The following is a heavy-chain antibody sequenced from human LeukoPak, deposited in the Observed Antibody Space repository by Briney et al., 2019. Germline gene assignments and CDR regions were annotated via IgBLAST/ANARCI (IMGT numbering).Heavy chain of an antibody. V-gene: IGHV3-33*08. CDR3: ARGGPTGALDY. CDR1: AFTFNTYW. J-gene: IGHJ4*02. D-gene: IGHD7-27*01. Sequence: GGSLRLSCAASAFTFNTYWMHWVRQAPGKGLEWVAVIWYDGSNKYYADSVKGRFTISRDNSKNTLYLQMNSLRAEDTAVYYCARGGPTGALDYWGQGTLVTVSS. CDR2: IWYDGSNK.